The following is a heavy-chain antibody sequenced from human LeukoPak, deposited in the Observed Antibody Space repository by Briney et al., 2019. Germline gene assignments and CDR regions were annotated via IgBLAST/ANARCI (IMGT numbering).Heavy chain of an antibody. Sequence: GGSLRLSCAASGFTFTNYWMNWVRQALGKGLEWVASINEDGTDKYYVDSVKGRFTISRDNAENSLSLQMDSLGAEDTAVYFCAATMHFDYWGQGTLVTVSS. CDR1: GFTFTNYW. CDR2: INEDGTDK. D-gene: IGHD2-2*01. V-gene: IGHV3-7*01. CDR3: AATMHFDY. J-gene: IGHJ4*02.